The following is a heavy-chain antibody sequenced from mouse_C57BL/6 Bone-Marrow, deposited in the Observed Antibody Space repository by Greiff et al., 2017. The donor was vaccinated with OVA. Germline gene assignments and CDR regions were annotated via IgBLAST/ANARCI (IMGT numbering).Heavy chain of an antibody. Sequence: DVMLVESGGGLVKPGGSLKLSCAASGFTFSDYGMHWVRQAPEKGLEWVAYISSGSSTIYYADTVKGRFTISRDNAKNTLFLQMTSLRSEDTAMYYCARRAVVAGDYAMDYWGQGTSVTVSS. J-gene: IGHJ4*01. V-gene: IGHV5-17*01. CDR3: ARRAVVAGDYAMDY. CDR1: GFTFSDYG. CDR2: ISSGSSTI. D-gene: IGHD1-1*01.